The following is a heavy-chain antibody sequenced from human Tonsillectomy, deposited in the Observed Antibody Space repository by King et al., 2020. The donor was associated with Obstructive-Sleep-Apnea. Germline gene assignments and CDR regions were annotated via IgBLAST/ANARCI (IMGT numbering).Heavy chain of an antibody. CDR2: IIGRGGST. Sequence: VQLVESGGGLVQPGGSLRLSCAASVFTFSSYSMSWVRQAPGKGLEWVSAIIGRGGSTDYDDSVKGRVTISIDNAKNTLYRQMNSLRAEDTAVYYCAKSQPEWELQGAFDIWGQGTMVTVSS. D-gene: IGHD1-26*01. CDR1: VFTFSSYS. J-gene: IGHJ3*02. V-gene: IGHV3-23*04. CDR3: AKSQPEWELQGAFDI.